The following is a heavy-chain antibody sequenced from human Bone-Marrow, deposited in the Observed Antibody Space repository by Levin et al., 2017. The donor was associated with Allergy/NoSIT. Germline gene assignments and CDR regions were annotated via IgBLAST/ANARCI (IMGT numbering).Heavy chain of an antibody. CDR2: IKSKTDGGAT. V-gene: IGHV3-15*07. CDR1: GFTFSNPW. D-gene: IGHD3-3*01. CDR3: TTDSIRTIFGVVIREDAFDI. J-gene: IGHJ3*02. Sequence: SCAASGFTFSNPWMNWVRQAPGKGLEWVGRIKSKTDGGATDYAAPVRGRFTISRDDSKNTLYLQMNSLKTEDTAVYYCTTDSIRTIFGVVIREDAFDIWGQGTMVTVSS.